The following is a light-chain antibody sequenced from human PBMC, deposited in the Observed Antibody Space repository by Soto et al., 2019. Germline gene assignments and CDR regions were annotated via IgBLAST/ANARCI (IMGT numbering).Light chain of an antibody. CDR3: SSYTNNNTVV. Sequence: QSALTQPASVSGSPGQSITISCTGTSSDVGGYNYVSWYQQHPGKAPKLMIYDVSIRPSGVSHRFSGSKSGNTASLTISGLQAEDEADYYCSSYTNNNTVVFGGATKLTVL. CDR1: SSDVGGYNY. CDR2: DVS. J-gene: IGLJ2*01. V-gene: IGLV2-14*01.